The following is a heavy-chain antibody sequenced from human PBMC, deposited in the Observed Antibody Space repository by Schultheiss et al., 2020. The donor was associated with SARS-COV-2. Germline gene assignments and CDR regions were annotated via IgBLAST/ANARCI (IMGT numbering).Heavy chain of an antibody. J-gene: IGHJ5*02. CDR2: IHFSGTT. V-gene: IGHV4-59*02. CDR1: GDSVKSYY. CDR3: ARGGHPLSNWFDP. D-gene: IGHD3-16*01. Sequence: SETLSLTCTVSGDSVKSYYWSWIRQPLGKGLEWIAYIHFSGTTNYNPSLKSRVTISLDTSKNQFSLRLNSVTTADTAVYYCARGGHPLSNWFDPWGQGTLVTVSS.